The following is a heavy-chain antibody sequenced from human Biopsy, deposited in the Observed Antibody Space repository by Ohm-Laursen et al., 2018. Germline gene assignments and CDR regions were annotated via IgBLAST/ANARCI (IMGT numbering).Heavy chain of an antibody. CDR2: NIPILGTG. J-gene: IGHJ1*01. Sequence: SVKVSCKAPEGTFSNYGVNWVRQAPGQGLEWLGGNIPILGTGNYAQKFQDRVTVAADTSTSTATMELRSLRFDDTAVYYCATKLTGYFHHWGQGTLVIVSS. D-gene: IGHD3-9*01. CDR3: ATKLTGYFHH. V-gene: IGHV1-69*06. CDR1: EGTFSNYG.